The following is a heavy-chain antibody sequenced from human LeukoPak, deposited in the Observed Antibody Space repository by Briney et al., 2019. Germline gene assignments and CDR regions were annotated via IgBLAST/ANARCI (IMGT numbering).Heavy chain of an antibody. CDR3: AKYGPQDSGSSHFDY. D-gene: IGHD1-26*01. V-gene: IGHV3-23*01. CDR1: GFTFSSYA. J-gene: IGHJ4*02. Sequence: GGSLRLSCAASGFTFSSYAMSWVRQAPGKGLEWVSAIRDSGSSTHYADSAKGRFTTSRDNSKNTLFLQMNSLRAEDTAIYYCAKYGPQDSGSSHFDYWGQGALVIVSS. CDR2: IRDSGSST.